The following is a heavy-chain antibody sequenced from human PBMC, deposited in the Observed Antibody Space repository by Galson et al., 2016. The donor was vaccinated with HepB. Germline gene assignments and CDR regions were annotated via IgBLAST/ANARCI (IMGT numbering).Heavy chain of an antibody. V-gene: IGHV3-48*04. CDR3: VRGFLSNSFDY. CDR2: IGTSGSPI. CDR1: GFTFSSYS. J-gene: IGHJ4*02. Sequence: SLRLSCAGSGFTFSSYSMDWVRQAPGKGLEWVSYIGTSGSPIYYADSVRGRFTISRDNARNSVFLHMRSLRAEDTAIYYCVRGFLSNSFDYWGQGVLVTVAS. D-gene: IGHD2/OR15-2a*01.